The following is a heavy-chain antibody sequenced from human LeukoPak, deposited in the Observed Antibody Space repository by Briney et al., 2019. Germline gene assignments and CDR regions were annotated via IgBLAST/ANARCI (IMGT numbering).Heavy chain of an antibody. D-gene: IGHD6-19*01. CDR3: ARDRAVAGQLDSFDY. Sequence: PGGSLRLSCAASGFTFSSYWMHWVRQAPGKGLVWVSRINSDGSSTTYADSVKGRFIISRDYAENTLYLQMNSLRADDTAVYYCARDRAVAGQLDSFDYWGQGTLVTVSS. CDR1: GFTFSSYW. V-gene: IGHV3-74*01. J-gene: IGHJ4*02. CDR2: INSDGSST.